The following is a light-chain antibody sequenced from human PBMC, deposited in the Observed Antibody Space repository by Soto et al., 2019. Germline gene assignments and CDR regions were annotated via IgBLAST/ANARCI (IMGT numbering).Light chain of an antibody. CDR1: QSVSGD. CDR2: DAS. CDR3: QQYNNWPIT. J-gene: IGKJ5*01. V-gene: IGKV3-15*01. Sequence: EIVMTQSPATLSVSPGEGATLSFRASQSVSGDLAWYHHKPGQAPRLLIYDASARALDTPARFAGSGSGTEFTLTISSLQSEDFAVYFCQQYNNWPITFGQGTRLEIK.